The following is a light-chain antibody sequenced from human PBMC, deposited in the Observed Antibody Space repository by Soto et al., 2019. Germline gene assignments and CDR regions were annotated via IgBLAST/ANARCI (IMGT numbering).Light chain of an antibody. CDR2: EVT. Sequence: QSALTQPPSASGSPGRSVTISCTGTSTDHYGSNYVSWYQQHPGKVPKLIIYEVTQRPSGVPDRFAVSKSGNTASLTVSGLQAEDEADYYCSSYAGRNLLLFGAGTKVTVL. CDR3: SSYAGRNLLL. CDR1: STDHYGSNY. V-gene: IGLV2-8*01. J-gene: IGLJ1*01.